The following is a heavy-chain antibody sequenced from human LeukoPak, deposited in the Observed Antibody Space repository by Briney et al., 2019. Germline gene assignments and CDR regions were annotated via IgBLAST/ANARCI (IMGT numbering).Heavy chain of an antibody. V-gene: IGHV3-48*02. Sequence: PGGSLRLSCAASGFSFSTYRMNWVRQAPGKGLEWVSSISSSSTTIYYADSVEGRFTISRDNAKNSLYLQMSSLRDEDTAVYYCARDSYYYYVMDVWGQETTVTVSS. CDR3: ARDSYYYYVMDV. J-gene: IGHJ6*02. CDR2: ISSSSTTI. CDR1: GFSFSTYR.